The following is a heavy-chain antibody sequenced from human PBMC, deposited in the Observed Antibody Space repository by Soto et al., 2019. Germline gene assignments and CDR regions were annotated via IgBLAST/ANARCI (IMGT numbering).Heavy chain of an antibody. CDR1: GGSISSYY. CDR3: ARTSGIHYYGMDV. V-gene: IGHV4-59*01. CDR2: IYYSGST. Sequence: SETLSLTCTVSGGSISSYYWSWIRQPPGKGLEWIGYIYYSGSTNYNPSLKSRVTISVDTSKNQFSLKLSSVTAADTAVYYCARTSGIHYYGMDVWGQGTTVTVSS. J-gene: IGHJ6*02. D-gene: IGHD6-25*01.